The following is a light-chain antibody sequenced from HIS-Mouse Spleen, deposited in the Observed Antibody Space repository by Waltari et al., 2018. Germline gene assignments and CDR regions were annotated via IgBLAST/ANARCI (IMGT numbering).Light chain of an antibody. Sequence: DIVMTQSPLSLPGTPGEPASISCMSSQSLLHSNGYNYLDWYLQKPGQSPQLLIYLGSNRASGVPDRFSGSGSGTDFTLKISRVEAEDVGVYYCMQALQTPITFGQGTRLEIK. CDR2: LGS. V-gene: IGKV2-28*01. CDR3: MQALQTPIT. J-gene: IGKJ5*01. CDR1: QSLLHSNGYNY.